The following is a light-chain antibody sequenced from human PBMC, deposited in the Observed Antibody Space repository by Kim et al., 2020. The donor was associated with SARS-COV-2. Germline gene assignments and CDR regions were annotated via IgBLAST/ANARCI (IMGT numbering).Light chain of an antibody. CDR3: QQYSSSPPYT. V-gene: IGKV3-20*01. Sequence: EIVLTQSPGTLSLSPGERATLSCRASQSVSTSYLAWYQQKPGQAPRLLIYAASSRATGIPDRFSGSWFGTDFTLTISRLEPEDFAVYYCQQYSSSPPYTFGQGTKLEIK. CDR2: AAS. J-gene: IGKJ2*01. CDR1: QSVSTSY.